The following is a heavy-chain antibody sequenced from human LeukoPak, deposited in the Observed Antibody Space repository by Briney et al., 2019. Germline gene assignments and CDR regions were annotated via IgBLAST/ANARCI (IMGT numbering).Heavy chain of an antibody. Sequence: GESLRLSCAASGFTFSSYTMNWVRQAPGKGLEWVSSISSGSSYIYYADSVKGRFTISRDNAKNSLYLQTNSLRAEDTAVYYCATTPAGWGQGTLVTVSS. CDR2: ISSGSSYI. CDR1: GFTFSSYT. V-gene: IGHV3-21*01. J-gene: IGHJ4*02. CDR3: ATTPAG.